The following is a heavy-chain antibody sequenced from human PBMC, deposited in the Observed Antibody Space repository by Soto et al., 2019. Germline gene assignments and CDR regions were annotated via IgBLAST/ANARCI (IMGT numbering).Heavy chain of an antibody. CDR2: ISAYNGNT. CDR1: GYTFTSYG. J-gene: IGHJ6*03. V-gene: IGHV1-18*01. CDR3: ARVVAVAGTDYYYYYMDV. D-gene: IGHD6-19*01. Sequence: ASVKVSCKASGYTFTSYGISWVRQAPGQGLEWMGWISAYNGNTNYAQKLQGRVTMTTDTSTSTAYMELRSLRSDDTAVYYCARVVAVAGTDYYYYYMDVWGKGTTGTVSS.